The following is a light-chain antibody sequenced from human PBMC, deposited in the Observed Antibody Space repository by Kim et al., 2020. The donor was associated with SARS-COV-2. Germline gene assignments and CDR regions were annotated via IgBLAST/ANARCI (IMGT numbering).Light chain of an antibody. CDR1: RSNIGSNY. Sequence: QRGPISCSGSRSNIGSNYVYWYQQLPGAAPKLLIYENYQRPSGVPDRFSGSKSGTSASLAISGLRSEDEADYYCAAWDDSLSVHYVFGTGTKVTVL. V-gene: IGLV1-47*01. CDR3: AAWDDSLSVHYV. CDR2: ENY. J-gene: IGLJ1*01.